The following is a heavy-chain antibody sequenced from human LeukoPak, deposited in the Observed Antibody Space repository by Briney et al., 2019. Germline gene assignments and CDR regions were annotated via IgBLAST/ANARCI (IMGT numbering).Heavy chain of an antibody. J-gene: IGHJ4*02. V-gene: IGHV3-21*01. CDR2: ISSSSRHI. Sequence: PGGSLRLSCAASGFTFSRYSMNWVRQAPGKGLEWVSSISSSSRHIYYADSVKGRFTISRDNAKNSLHLQMNSLRAEDTAVYYCAKGRSGAHLFDLWGQGTLVTVSS. D-gene: IGHD2-15*01. CDR3: AKGRSGAHLFDL. CDR1: GFTFSRYS.